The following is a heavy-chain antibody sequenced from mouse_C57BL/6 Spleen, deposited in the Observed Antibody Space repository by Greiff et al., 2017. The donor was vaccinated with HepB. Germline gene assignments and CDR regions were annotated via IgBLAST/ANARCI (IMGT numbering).Heavy chain of an antibody. CDR3: ARGMGLPHWYFDV. CDR2: IDPSDSYT. D-gene: IGHD2-4*01. CDR1: GYTFTSYW. J-gene: IGHJ1*03. Sequence: VQLQQPGAELVKPGASVKLSCKASGYTFTSYWMQWVKQRPGQGLEWIGEIDPSDSYTNYNQKFKGKATLTVDTSSSTAYMQLSSLTSEDSAVYYCARGMGLPHWYFDVWGTGTTVTVSS. V-gene: IGHV1-50*01.